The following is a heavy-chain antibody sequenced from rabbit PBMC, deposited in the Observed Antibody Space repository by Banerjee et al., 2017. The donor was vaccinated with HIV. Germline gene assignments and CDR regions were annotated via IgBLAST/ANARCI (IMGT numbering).Heavy chain of an antibody. J-gene: IGHJ4*01. CDR3: ARRGAGRDPGYGL. Sequence: QSLEESGGDLVKPEGSLTLTCTASGFSLSSAYYMCWVRQAPGKGLEWIACIYTGSSGSTYYASWAKGRFTISKTSSTTVTLQMTSLTAADTATYFCARRGAGRDPGYGLWGPGTLVTV. V-gene: IGHV1S40*01. CDR2: IYTGSSGST. D-gene: IGHD7-1*01. CDR1: GFSLSSAYY.